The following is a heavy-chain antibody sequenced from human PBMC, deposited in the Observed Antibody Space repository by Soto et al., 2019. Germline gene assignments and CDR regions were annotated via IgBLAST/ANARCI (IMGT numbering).Heavy chain of an antibody. Sequence: QLQLQESGPGLVKPSETLSLTCTVSGGSISSSSYYWGWIRQPPGKGLEWIGSIYYSGSTYYNPSLKSRVTISVDTSKNQFSLKLSSVTAADTAVYYCARRASGSYFGYWGQGTLVTVSS. CDR2: IYYSGST. D-gene: IGHD1-26*01. CDR1: GGSISSSSYY. CDR3: ARRASGSYFGY. J-gene: IGHJ4*02. V-gene: IGHV4-39*01.